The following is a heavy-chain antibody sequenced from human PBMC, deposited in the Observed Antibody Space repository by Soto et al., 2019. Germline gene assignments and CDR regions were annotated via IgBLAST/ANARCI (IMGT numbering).Heavy chain of an antibody. CDR1: GFGFSTHA. V-gene: IGHV3-23*01. J-gene: IGHJ4*02. CDR2: ITNTGITT. Sequence: EVQLLESGGALVQPGGSLRLSCAASGFGFSTHALSWVRQAPGKGLEWLSSITNTGITTHYADSVKGRFTISRENSRNTLHLQMNNLRVDDTAVYYCARGGPDLATIGSFDYWGQGTLVTVSS. CDR3: ARGGPDLATIGSFDY. D-gene: IGHD3-16*01.